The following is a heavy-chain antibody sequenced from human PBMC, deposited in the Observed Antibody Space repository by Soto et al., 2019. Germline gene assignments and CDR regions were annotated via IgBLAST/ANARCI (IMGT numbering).Heavy chain of an antibody. CDR2: IYYSGST. Sequence: PSETLSLTCTVSGGSISSGDYYWSWIRQPPGKGLEWIGYIYYSGSTYYNPSLKSRVTISVDTSKNQFSLKLSSVTAADTAVYYCARDLVRGTRWLVHDIWGQGTMVTVSS. CDR1: GGSISSGDYY. D-gene: IGHD6-19*01. CDR3: ARDLVRGTRWLVHDI. V-gene: IGHV4-30-4*01. J-gene: IGHJ3*02.